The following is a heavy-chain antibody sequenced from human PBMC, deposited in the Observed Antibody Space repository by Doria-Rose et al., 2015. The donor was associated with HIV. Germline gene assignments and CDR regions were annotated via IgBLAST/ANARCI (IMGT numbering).Heavy chain of an antibody. CDR1: GYTFANYA. D-gene: IGHD5-12*01. Sequence: QVQLVQSGAAVREPGASVKVSCKASGYTFANYAIHWVRQAPGQRFEWMGGINAGDGHTKYSQRFQDRVNITWDTSAKTSHMELGSLRSEGTAIYYCARSGSYSAYDCGIPLDLWGQGVLVSVSS. J-gene: IGHJ5*02. CDR2: INAGDGHT. CDR3: ARSGSYSAYDCGIPLDL. V-gene: IGHV1-3*01.